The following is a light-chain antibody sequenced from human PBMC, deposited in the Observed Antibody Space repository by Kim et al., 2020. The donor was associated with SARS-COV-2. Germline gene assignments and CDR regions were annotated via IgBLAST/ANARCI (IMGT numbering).Light chain of an antibody. CDR2: KAS. Sequence: SESVGDRVSITCRASQSISNWLAWYQQKPGKAPKLLIYKASRLESGVPSRFAGSGSGTDFTLTISSLQPDDFATYYCQHYNSSPYTFGRGTKLEIK. CDR3: QHYNSSPYT. V-gene: IGKV1-5*03. CDR1: QSISNW. J-gene: IGKJ2*01.